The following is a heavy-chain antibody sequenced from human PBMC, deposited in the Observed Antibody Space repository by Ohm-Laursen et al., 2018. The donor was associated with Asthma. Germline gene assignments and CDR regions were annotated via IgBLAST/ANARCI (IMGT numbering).Heavy chain of an antibody. CDR1: GFNFSDYA. J-gene: IGHJ4*02. V-gene: IGHV3-30-3*01. Sequence: SLRHSCSASGFNFSDYAMHWVREARGKGMAWVAIMSYDGNIKYHADSVKGRFTISRNNSKNTLYLQMNSLRAEDTAVYYCAKDGNDILTGFLDYWGQGTLVTVSS. CDR2: MSYDGNIK. CDR3: AKDGNDILTGFLDY. D-gene: IGHD3-9*01.